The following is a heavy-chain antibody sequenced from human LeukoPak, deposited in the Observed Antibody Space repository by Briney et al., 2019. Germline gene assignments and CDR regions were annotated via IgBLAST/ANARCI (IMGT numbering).Heavy chain of an antibody. D-gene: IGHD2-2*01. CDR3: ARESGGIVVVPAAISTYDY. J-gene: IGHJ4*02. Sequence: GGSLRPSCAASGFMFSSYSMNWVRQAPGKGLEWVSCISTSSRNIFQADSVKGRFTISRDNAKNSLYLQMNSLRAEDTAVYYCARESGGIVVVPAAISTYDYWGQGTLVTVSS. V-gene: IGHV3-21*01. CDR1: GFMFSSYS. CDR2: ISTSSRNI.